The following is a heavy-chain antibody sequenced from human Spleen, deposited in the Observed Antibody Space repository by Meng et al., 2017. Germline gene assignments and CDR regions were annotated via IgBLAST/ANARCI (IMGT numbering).Heavy chain of an antibody. V-gene: IGHV4-4*02. Sequence: QVQLQESGPGLVEPSGTLSLTCAVSGASITSSNWWTWVRQSPGKGLEWIGEIYHSGNTNYNPSLKSRVIMSIDNSKNQFSLKLSSVTAADTAVYYCTTLYGDSILWGQGTPVTVSS. CDR2: IYHSGNT. D-gene: IGHD4-17*01. CDR1: GASITSSNW. J-gene: IGHJ4*02. CDR3: TTLYGDSIL.